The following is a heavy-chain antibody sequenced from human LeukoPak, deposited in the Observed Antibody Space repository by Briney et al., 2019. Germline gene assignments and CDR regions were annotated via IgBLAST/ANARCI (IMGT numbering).Heavy chain of an antibody. D-gene: IGHD3-10*01. CDR3: ARAWEITIVRGVITVFDY. J-gene: IGHJ4*02. Sequence: AASVKVSCKASGYTFSGYYMHWVRQAPGQGLEWMGWIKPNSGGTDYAQKFQGRVTMTRDTSISTAYMELSRLRSDDTAVYYCARAWEITIVRGVITVFDYWGQGTLVTVSS. CDR2: IKPNSGGT. V-gene: IGHV1-2*02. CDR1: GYTFSGYY.